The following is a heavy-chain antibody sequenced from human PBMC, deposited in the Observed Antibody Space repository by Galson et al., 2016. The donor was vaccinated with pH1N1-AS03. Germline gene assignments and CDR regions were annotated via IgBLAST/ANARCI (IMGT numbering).Heavy chain of an antibody. D-gene: IGHD2-2*01. CDR2: LIPLLDLV. CDR1: GGTFSSYT. V-gene: IGHV1-69*04. CDR3: GRALGHNAQSSIHY. J-gene: IGHJ4*02. Sequence: QSGAEVKKPGDSLKISCKASGGTFSSYTINWVRQAPGHGLEWMGRLIPLLDLVNYARNFQERVTITLDKSANTAYMEVSSLTSEDTGVYYCGRALGHNAQSSIHYWGQGTLVTVSS.